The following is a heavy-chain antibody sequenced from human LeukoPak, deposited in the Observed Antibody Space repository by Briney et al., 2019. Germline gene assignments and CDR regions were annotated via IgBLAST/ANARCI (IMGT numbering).Heavy chain of an antibody. D-gene: IGHD5-12*01. J-gene: IGHJ4*02. CDR1: GFTSTNYA. Sequence: GGSLRLSCAASGFTSTNYAMNWVRQAPGKGPEWVSVLIGSSGSTDYADSVKGRFTISRDISKNTLFLQMNSLRAEDTAIYYCAKGAYDYIEIAYFDSWGQGTLVTVSS. V-gene: IGHV3-23*01. CDR2: LIGSSGST. CDR3: AKGAYDYIEIAYFDS.